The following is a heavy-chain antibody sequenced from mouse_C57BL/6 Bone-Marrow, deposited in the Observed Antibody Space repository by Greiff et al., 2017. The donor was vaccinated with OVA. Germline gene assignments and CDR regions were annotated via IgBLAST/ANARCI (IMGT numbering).Heavy chain of an antibody. CDR2: IDPSDSYT. CDR1: GYNFTSYW. D-gene: IGHD1-1*02. Sequence: QVQLQQPGAELVRPGTSVKLSCKASGYNFTSYWMHWVKQRPGQGLEWIGVIDPSDSYTKYNQKFKGKATLTVDTSSSTAYMQLSSLTSEDSAVYYCARSGWGAMDYWGQGTSVTVSS. V-gene: IGHV1-59*01. J-gene: IGHJ4*01. CDR3: ARSGWGAMDY.